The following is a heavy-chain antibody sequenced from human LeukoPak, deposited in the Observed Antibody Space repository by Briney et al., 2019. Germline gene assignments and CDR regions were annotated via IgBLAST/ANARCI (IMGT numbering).Heavy chain of an antibody. D-gene: IGHD3-22*01. CDR1: GFTFSSYG. V-gene: IGHV3-33*06. CDR2: IWYDGSNK. CDR3: AKDPDVSIGYYMDV. Sequence: GGSLRPACAASGFTFSSYGMHWVRQAPGKGLEWVAVIWYDGSNKYYADSVKGRFTISRDNSKNTLYLQMNSLRAEDTAVYYCAKDPDVSIGYYMDVWGKGTTVTVSS. J-gene: IGHJ6*03.